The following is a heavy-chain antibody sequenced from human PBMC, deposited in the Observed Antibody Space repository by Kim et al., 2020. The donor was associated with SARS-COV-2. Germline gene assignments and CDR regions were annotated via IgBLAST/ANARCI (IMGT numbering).Heavy chain of an antibody. CDR3: VRMWVRGIIITTYYYYGMDV. Sequence: GGSLRLSCAASGFTFSSYGMHWVRQAPGKGLEWVAIIWYDGSNKYYAYSVKGRFIISRDNSKNTLYLQMNSLRAEDTALYFCVRMWVRGIIITTYYYYGMDVWGQGTTVTVSS. J-gene: IGHJ6*02. V-gene: IGHV3-33*01. CDR2: IWYDGSNK. CDR1: GFTFSSYG. D-gene: IGHD3-10*01.